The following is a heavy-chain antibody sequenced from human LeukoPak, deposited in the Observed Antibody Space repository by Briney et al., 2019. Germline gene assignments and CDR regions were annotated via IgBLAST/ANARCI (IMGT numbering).Heavy chain of an antibody. J-gene: IGHJ4*02. Sequence: GGSLRLSCAASGFTFSSYWMSWVRQAPGKGLEWVANIKQDGSEKYYVDSVKGRFTISRDNSKNTLYLQMNSLRAEDTAVYYCAGGYYFFDYWGQGTLVTVSS. V-gene: IGHV3-7*04. CDR2: IKQDGSEK. CDR1: GFTFSSYW. D-gene: IGHD3-10*01. CDR3: AGGYYFFDY.